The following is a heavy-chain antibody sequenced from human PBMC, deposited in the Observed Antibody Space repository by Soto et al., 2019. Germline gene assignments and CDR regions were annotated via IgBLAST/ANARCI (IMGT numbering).Heavy chain of an antibody. CDR2: INHSGST. D-gene: IGHD3-10*01. CDR1: GGSLSGYY. V-gene: IGHV4-34*01. J-gene: IGHJ6*03. CDR3: ARVAYGSGTYYYYYMDV. Sequence: PSETLSLTCAVYGGSLSGYYWSWIRQPPGKGLEWIGEINHSGSTNYNPSLKSRVTISVDTSKNQFSLKLSSVTAADTAVYYCARVAYGSGTYYYYYMDVWGKGTTVTVSS.